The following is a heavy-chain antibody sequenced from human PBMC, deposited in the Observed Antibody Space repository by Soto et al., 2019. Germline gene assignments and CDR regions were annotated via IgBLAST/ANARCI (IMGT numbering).Heavy chain of an antibody. CDR3: ARDLFGEDGAGYFDY. J-gene: IGHJ4*02. CDR2: ISGLNGNT. CDR1: GYSFSTYG. Sequence: QVHLVQSGVEVKKPGASVKVSCKASGYSFSTYGISWVRQAPGQGLEWMGLISGLNGNTNYAQNLQGRVTMTTDTSTSTAYMELRSLGFDDTAMYYCARDLFGEDGAGYFDYWGQGTLVTVSS. V-gene: IGHV1-18*01. D-gene: IGHD3-10*01.